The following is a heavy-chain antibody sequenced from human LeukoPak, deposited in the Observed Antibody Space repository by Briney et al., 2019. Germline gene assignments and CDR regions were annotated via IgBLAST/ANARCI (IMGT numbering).Heavy chain of an antibody. V-gene: IGHV4-61*01. D-gene: IGHD2-2*01. CDR2: IHNSGST. J-gene: IGHJ5*02. CDR1: GGSVSSGSYY. CDR3: ARGGASSIPFDP. Sequence: SETLSLTCTVSGGSVSSGSYYWSWIRQPPGKGLEWIGFIHNSGSTKYNPSLMSRVTISVDTSENQFSLKLSSVTAAETAVYYCARGGASSIPFDPWGQGTLVTVSS.